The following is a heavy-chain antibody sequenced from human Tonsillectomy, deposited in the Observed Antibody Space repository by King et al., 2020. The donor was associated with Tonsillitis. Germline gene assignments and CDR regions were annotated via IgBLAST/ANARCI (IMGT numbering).Heavy chain of an antibody. D-gene: IGHD2-2*01. J-gene: IGHJ6*02. CDR3: ARSLVAAVYYYYYGMDV. V-gene: IGHV3-21*01. CDR2: ISSSSSYI. CDR1: GFTFSSYS. Sequence: EVQLVESGGGLVKPGGSLRLSCAASGFTFSSYSMNWVRQAPGKGLEWVSSISSSSSYIYYADSVKGRFTISRDNAKNSLYLQMNSLRAEDTAVYYCARSLVAAVYYYYYGMDVWGQGTTVTVSS.